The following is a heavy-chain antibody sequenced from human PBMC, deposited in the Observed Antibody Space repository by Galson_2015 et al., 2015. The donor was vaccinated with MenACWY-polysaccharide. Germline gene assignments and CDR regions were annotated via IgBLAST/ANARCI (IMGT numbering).Heavy chain of an antibody. CDR1: GFTFNSFA. CDR3: ARSHYDCGGGGLDP. CDR2: ISYDASNK. Sequence: SLRLSCAASGFTFNSFAMHWVRQAPGKGLEWVALISYDASNKFYADSLKGRFTISRDNSRNTLYLQMDSLRAEETALYYCARSHYDCGGGGLDPWGQGTLVTVSS. J-gene: IGHJ5*02. D-gene: IGHD2-21*01. V-gene: IGHV3-30-3*01.